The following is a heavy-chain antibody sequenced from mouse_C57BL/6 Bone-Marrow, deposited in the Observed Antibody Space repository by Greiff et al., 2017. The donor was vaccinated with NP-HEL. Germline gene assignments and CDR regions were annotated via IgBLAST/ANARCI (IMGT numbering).Heavy chain of an antibody. CDR2: INPSSGYT. CDR1: GYTFTSYT. Sequence: QVQLQQSGAELARPGASVKMSCKASGYTFTSYTMHWVKQRPGQGLEWIGYINPSSGYTKYNQKFKDKATLTADKSSSTAYMQLSSLTSEDSAVYYCARNMLQYYGSSYEAMDYWGQGTSVTVSS. V-gene: IGHV1-4*01. CDR3: ARNMLQYYGSSYEAMDY. J-gene: IGHJ4*01. D-gene: IGHD1-1*01.